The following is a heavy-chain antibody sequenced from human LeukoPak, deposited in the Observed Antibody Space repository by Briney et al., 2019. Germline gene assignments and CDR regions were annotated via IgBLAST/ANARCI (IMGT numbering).Heavy chain of an antibody. CDR1: GYTFTAYY. J-gene: IGHJ3*02. CDR3: ARGPTLGLDI. V-gene: IGHV1-2*02. CDR2: INPNNGYT. Sequence: ASVKVSCKASGYTFTAYYIHWVRQAPGQGLEWMGWINPNNGYTSLPQRLQGRVTMTRDTSIITAYMELSSLTSDDTGMYYCARGPTLGLDIWGQGTMVTVSS.